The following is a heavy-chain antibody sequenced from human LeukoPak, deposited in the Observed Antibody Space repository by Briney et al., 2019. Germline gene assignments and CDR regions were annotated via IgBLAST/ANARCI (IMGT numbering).Heavy chain of an antibody. D-gene: IGHD3-10*01. CDR2: ISYDGSNK. J-gene: IGHJ4*02. CDR3: ARDRDYYGSGTYFHDY. Sequence: PGGSLRLSCAASGFTFSSYAMHWVRQAPGKGLEWVAIISYDGSNKYYADSVKGRFTISRDNSENTLYLQMNSLRAEDTAVYYCARDRDYYGSGTYFHDYWGQGTLVTVSS. V-gene: IGHV3-30-3*01. CDR1: GFTFSSYA.